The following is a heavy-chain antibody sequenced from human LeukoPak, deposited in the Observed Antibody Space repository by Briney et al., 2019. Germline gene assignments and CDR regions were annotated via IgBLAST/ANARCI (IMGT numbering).Heavy chain of an antibody. V-gene: IGHV3-53*01. CDR2: MHAKENT. J-gene: IGHJ4*02. CDR1: EFSVTTHY. D-gene: IGHD3-22*01. Sequence: GGSLRLSCEASEFSVTTHYMSWVRQAPGRGLEWVSVMHAKENTYYAKSVKGRFTISRDTSKNTVYLQMTSLREEDAAIYYCARGGENSEYYSHFFAHWGQGTPVTVSP. CDR3: ARGGENSEYYSHFFAH.